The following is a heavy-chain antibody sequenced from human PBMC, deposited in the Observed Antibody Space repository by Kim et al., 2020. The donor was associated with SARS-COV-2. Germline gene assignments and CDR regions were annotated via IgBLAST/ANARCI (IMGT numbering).Heavy chain of an antibody. Sequence: GESLKISCKGSGYSFTSYWISWVRQMPGKGLEWMGRIDPSDSYTNYSPSFQGHVTISADKSISTAYLQWSSLKASDTAMYYCARQPGIAAAAYEAMGDWFDPWGQGTLVTVSS. D-gene: IGHD6-13*01. J-gene: IGHJ5*02. CDR3: ARQPGIAAAAYEAMGDWFDP. CDR2: IDPSDSYT. V-gene: IGHV5-10-1*01. CDR1: GYSFTSYW.